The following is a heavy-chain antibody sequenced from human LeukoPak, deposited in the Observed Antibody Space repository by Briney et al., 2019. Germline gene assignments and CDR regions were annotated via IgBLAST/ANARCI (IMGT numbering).Heavy chain of an antibody. CDR1: GFTFSSYN. J-gene: IGHJ4*02. V-gene: IGHV3-21*01. D-gene: IGHD3-10*01. CDR3: ARGGYESGSYYKGPLYYFDY. CDR2: ISTSTTIK. Sequence: GGSLRLSCAASGFTFSSYNMYCVRQAPGKGLGWVSSISTSTTIKYYADSVEGRFTISRDNAKKLLNLQMNSLRAEDTAVYYCARGGYESGSYYKGPLYYFDYWGQGTLVTVSS.